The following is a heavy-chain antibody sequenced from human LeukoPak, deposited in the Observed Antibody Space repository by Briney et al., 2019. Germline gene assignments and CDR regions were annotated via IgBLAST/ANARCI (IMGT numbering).Heavy chain of an antibody. CDR2: IRDDGNNK. CDR1: GFPFSSYA. CDR3: AKEDAPLGGRPDF. V-gene: IGHV3-30*02. J-gene: IGHJ4*02. Sequence: PGGSLRLSCAAPGFPFSSYAMHWVRQAPGKGLEWVAFIRDDGNNKYYGDSVKGRFTISRDNSKSTLYLQMNSLRADDTAVYYCAKEDAPLGGRPDFWGQGTLVTVSS. D-gene: IGHD3-16*01.